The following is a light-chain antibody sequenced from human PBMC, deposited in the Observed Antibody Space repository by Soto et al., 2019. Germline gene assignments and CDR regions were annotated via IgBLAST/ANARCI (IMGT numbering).Light chain of an antibody. CDR3: QQRSNWPLT. J-gene: IGKJ4*01. CDR2: DAS. V-gene: IGKV3-11*01. Sequence: IVLTQSPATLSLSPWERATLSCRASQSVSSKLAWFQQKPGQAPRLLIYDASNRATGIPARFSGSGSGTDFTLTISSLEPEDFAVYYCQQRSNWPLTFGGGTKVDIK. CDR1: QSVSSK.